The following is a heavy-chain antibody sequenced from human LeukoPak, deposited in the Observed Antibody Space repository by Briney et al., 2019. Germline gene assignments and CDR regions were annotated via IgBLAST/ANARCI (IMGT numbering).Heavy chain of an antibody. CDR1: GFTFSSYS. CDR2: ISSSSSYI. Sequence: GGSLRLSCAASGFTFSSYSMNWVRQAPGKGLEWISSISSSSSYIYYADSVKGRFTISRDNAKNSLYLQMNSLRAEDTAVYYCARDWDHFWSGACLDYWGKGTLVTVSS. CDR3: ARDWDHFWSGACLDY. V-gene: IGHV3-21*01. J-gene: IGHJ4*02. D-gene: IGHD3-3*02.